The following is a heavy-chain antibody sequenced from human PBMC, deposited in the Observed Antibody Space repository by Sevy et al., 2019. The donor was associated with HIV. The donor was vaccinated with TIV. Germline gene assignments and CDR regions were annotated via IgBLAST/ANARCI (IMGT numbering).Heavy chain of an antibody. V-gene: IGHV3-11*06. J-gene: IGHJ4*02. Sequence: GGSLRLSCAASGFTFSDYYMSWIRQAPGKGPEWVSYINNSSRFINYVDSVKGRFTISRDNAKNSLYLQMNSLRAGDTAVYYSARGKVLFDYWGQRTLVTVSS. CDR1: GFTFSDYY. CDR3: ARGKVLFDY. CDR2: INNSSRFI.